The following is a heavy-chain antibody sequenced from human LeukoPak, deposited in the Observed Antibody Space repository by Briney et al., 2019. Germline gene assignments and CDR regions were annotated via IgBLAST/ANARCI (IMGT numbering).Heavy chain of an antibody. CDR2: IYHSGTS. J-gene: IGHJ1*01. CDR1: GGSISGNNW. Sequence: SETLSLTCAVSGGSISGNNWWNWVRQPPGKGLEWIGEIYHSGTSNYSPSLKSRVTISLDKSKNQFSLRLNSVTAADTAVYYCARAYGGNSQYFQHWGQGTLVTVSS. D-gene: IGHD4-23*01. CDR3: ARAYGGNSQYFQH. V-gene: IGHV4-4*02.